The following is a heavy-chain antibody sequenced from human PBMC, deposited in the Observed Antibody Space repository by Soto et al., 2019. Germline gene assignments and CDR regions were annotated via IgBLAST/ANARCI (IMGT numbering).Heavy chain of an antibody. J-gene: IGHJ6*02. Sequence: GGSLRLSCAASGFTFSSYAMSWVRQAPGKGLEWVSAISGSGGSTYYADSMKGRFTISRDNSKNTLYLQMNSLRVEDTAVYYCAKYCSSTSCLVVYGMDVWGQGTTVTVSS. D-gene: IGHD2-2*01. CDR2: ISGSGGST. CDR3: AKYCSSTSCLVVYGMDV. V-gene: IGHV3-23*01. CDR1: GFTFSSYA.